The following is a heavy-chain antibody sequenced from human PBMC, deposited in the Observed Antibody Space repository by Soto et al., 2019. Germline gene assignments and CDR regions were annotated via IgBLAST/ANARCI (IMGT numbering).Heavy chain of an antibody. Sequence: GGSLRLSCSASGFTFSSYDMHWVRQGTGKGLEWVSAIGTTGDTYYAGSVKGRFTIFRENAKNSLYLQMNSLRAGDTAIYFCARAIGPTLFDYWGQGTLVTVSS. V-gene: IGHV3-13*04. CDR1: GFTFSSYD. J-gene: IGHJ4*02. D-gene: IGHD3-22*01. CDR3: ARAIGPTLFDY. CDR2: IGTTGDT.